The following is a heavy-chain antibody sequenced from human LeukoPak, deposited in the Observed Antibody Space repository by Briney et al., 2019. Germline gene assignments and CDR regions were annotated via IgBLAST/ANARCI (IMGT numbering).Heavy chain of an antibody. Sequence: GGSLRLSCAASGLTFSGSAMDWVRKASGKGRGGGGRIISKANSYATAYAASVKGRFTISRDDSKNTAYLQMNSLKTEDTAVYYCTRQYYYDSSGYSRWGQGTLVTVSS. CDR3: TRQYYYDSSGYSR. V-gene: IGHV3-73*01. CDR2: IISKANSYAT. CDR1: GLTFSGSA. D-gene: IGHD3-22*01. J-gene: IGHJ4*02.